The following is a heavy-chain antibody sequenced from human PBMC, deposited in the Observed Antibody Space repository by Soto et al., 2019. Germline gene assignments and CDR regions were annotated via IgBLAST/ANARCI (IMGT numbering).Heavy chain of an antibody. CDR1: GYSFTSYW. J-gene: IGHJ3*02. V-gene: IGHV5-10-1*01. D-gene: IGHD3-10*01. CDR2: IDPSDSYT. Sequence: GESLKISCKGSGYSFTSYWISWVRQMPGKGLEWMGRIDPSDSYTNYSPSFQGHVTISADKSISTAYLQWSSLKASDTAMYYCARHLDYYGSGSYLGGFDIWGQGTMVTVSS. CDR3: ARHLDYYGSGSYLGGFDI.